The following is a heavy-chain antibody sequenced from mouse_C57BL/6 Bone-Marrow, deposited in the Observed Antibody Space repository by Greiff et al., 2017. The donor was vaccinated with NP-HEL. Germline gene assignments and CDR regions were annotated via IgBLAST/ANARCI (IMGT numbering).Heavy chain of an antibody. J-gene: IGHJ2*01. Sequence: QVQLMQPGAELVRPGTSVKLSCKASGYTFTSYWMHWVKQTPGQGLEWIGVIDPSDSYTNYNQKFKGKATLTVDTSSSTAYMQLSSLTSEDSAVYDGASPHDYGYWGQGTTLTVSS. CDR2: IDPSDSYT. V-gene: IGHV1-59*01. D-gene: IGHD1-2*01. CDR1: GYTFTSYW. CDR3: ASPHDYGY.